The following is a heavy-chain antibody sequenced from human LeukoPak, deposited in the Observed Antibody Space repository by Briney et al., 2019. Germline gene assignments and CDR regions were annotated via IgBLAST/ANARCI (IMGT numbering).Heavy chain of an antibody. CDR3: AKQRDYGDFSFDY. D-gene: IGHD4-17*01. Sequence: GGSLRLSCAASGXTFSSYGVHWVRQAPGKGPEWMAVISYDGSYKYYADSVKGRFTISRDNSKNTLYLQMNSLRIGDTAVYYCAKQRDYGDFSFDYWGQGTLVTVSS. V-gene: IGHV3-30*18. J-gene: IGHJ4*02. CDR1: GXTFSSYG. CDR2: ISYDGSYK.